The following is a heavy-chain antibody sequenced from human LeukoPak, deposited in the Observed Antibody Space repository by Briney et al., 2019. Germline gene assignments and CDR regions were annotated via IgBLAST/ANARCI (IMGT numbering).Heavy chain of an antibody. CDR1: GGTFSSYA. Sequence: ASVKVSCKASGGTFSSYAISWVRQAHGQGLEWMGGIIPIFGTANYAQKFQGRVTITADESTSTAYMELSSLRSEDTAVYYCAREVDYDILTGYSNDYWGQGTLVTVSS. CDR2: IIPIFGTA. D-gene: IGHD3-9*01. V-gene: IGHV1-69*13. J-gene: IGHJ4*02. CDR3: AREVDYDILTGYSNDY.